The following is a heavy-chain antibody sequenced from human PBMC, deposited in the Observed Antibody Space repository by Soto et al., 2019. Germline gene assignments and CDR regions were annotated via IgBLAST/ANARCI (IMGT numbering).Heavy chain of an antibody. D-gene: IGHD3-3*01. V-gene: IGHV1-46*03. CDR3: FRDVGD. Sequence: QVQLVQSGAEVKKPGASVKVSCKVSGNIFTSQYMHWVRQAPGQGLEWMAMINPSGGRTSYAQMFKGSVTMTRDTSTSTVHMELRSLRSEDTAVYYCFRDVGDWGQGTLVTVSS. CDR1: GNIFTSQY. J-gene: IGHJ4*02. CDR2: INPSGGRT.